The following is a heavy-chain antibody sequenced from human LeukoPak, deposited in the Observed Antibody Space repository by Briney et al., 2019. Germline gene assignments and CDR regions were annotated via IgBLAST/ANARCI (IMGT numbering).Heavy chain of an antibody. Sequence: GGSLTLSCAVSGITLSNYGMSWVRQAPGKELEWVAGISGSGGSTNYADSVKGRFTISRDNPKNTLFLQMNSLRAEDTAVYFCAKRGVVIRVILVGFHKEAYYFDSWGQGALVTVSS. V-gene: IGHV3-23*01. CDR3: AKRGVVIRVILVGFHKEAYYFDS. CDR1: GITLSNYG. J-gene: IGHJ4*02. CDR2: ISGSGGST. D-gene: IGHD3-22*01.